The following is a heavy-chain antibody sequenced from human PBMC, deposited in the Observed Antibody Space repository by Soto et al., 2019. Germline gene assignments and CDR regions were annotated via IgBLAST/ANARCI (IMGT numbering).Heavy chain of an antibody. Sequence: EVQLVESGGALVQPGGSLRLSCAASGFTFSTYSMNWVRQAPGKGLEWVSSISSSSTIYYADSVKGRFTISRDNVQNSLYLQMLSLRAEDTAVYYCARERGSGWTFDYWGQGTLVTVSS. V-gene: IGHV3-48*01. CDR1: GFTFSTYS. D-gene: IGHD6-19*01. CDR2: ISSSSTI. J-gene: IGHJ4*02. CDR3: ARERGSGWTFDY.